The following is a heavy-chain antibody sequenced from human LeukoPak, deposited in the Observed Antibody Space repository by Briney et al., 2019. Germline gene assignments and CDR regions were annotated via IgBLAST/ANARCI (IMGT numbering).Heavy chain of an antibody. CDR3: ALPYDFWSDAVESTIDY. CDR1: GFTFKTHA. CDR2: ISGSGGST. Sequence: PGGSLRLSCAASGFTFKTHAMNWVRQAPGKGLEWVSSISGSGGSTYYADSVKGRFTISRDNAKNSLYLQMNSLRAEDTAVYYCALPYDFWSDAVESTIDYWGQGTLVTVSS. V-gene: IGHV3-23*01. J-gene: IGHJ4*02. D-gene: IGHD3-3*01.